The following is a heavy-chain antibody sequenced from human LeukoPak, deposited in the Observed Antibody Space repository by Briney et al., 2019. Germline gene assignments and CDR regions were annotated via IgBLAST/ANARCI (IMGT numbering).Heavy chain of an antibody. J-gene: IGHJ4*02. CDR1: GGTFSSYA. CDR2: ISAYNGNT. V-gene: IGHV1-18*01. CDR3: ARDSSGWSTHFDY. D-gene: IGHD6-19*01. Sequence: ASVKVSCKASGGTFSSYAISWVRQAPGQGLEWMGWISAYNGNTNYAQKLQGRVTMTTDTSTSTAYMELRSLRSDDTAVYYCARDSSGWSTHFDYWGQGTLVTVSS.